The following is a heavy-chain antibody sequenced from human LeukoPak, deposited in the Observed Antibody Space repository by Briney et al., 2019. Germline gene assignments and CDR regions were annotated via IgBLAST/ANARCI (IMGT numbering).Heavy chain of an antibody. J-gene: IGHJ3*02. CDR1: GDSISSYY. CDR2: VYYSGST. Sequence: PSETLSLTCTVSGDSISSYYWAWIRQPPGKGLEWIGYVYYSGSTQYNPSLQSGVTISVGTSKKQFSLRLSSVTAADTAVYFCARSGYAFGADAFDIWGQGTTVAVS. CDR3: ARSGYAFGADAFDI. D-gene: IGHD3-16*01. V-gene: IGHV4-59*08.